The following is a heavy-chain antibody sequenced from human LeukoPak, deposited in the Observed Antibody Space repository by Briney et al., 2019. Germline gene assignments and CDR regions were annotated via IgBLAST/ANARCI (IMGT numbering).Heavy chain of an antibody. D-gene: IGHD6-19*01. J-gene: IGHJ3*02. Sequence: SQTLSLTCALSGDSVSSNSAAWNWIRQSPARGLEWLGRTYYRSNLYNDYTVSVKSRITINPDTSKNQFSLQLNSVTPEDTAVYYCARVTYSSGWYHAFDIWGQGTMVTVSS. CDR3: ARVTYSSGWYHAFDI. CDR1: GDSVSSNSAA. V-gene: IGHV6-1*01. CDR2: TYYRSNLYN.